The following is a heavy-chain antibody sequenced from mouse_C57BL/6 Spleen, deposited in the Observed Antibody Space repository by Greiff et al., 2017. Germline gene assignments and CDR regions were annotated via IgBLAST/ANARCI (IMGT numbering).Heavy chain of an antibody. Sequence: VKLQQSGPELVKPGASVKISCKASGYTFTDYDINWVKQRTGQGLEWIGWIFPGSGSTYYNEKFKGKATLTVDKSSSTAYMLLSSLTSEDSAVXDCARGESGQTLWFAYWGQGTLVTVSA. V-gene: IGHV1-75*01. CDR2: IFPGSGST. J-gene: IGHJ3*01. D-gene: IGHD3-2*02. CDR3: ARGESGQTLWFAY. CDR1: GYTFTDYD.